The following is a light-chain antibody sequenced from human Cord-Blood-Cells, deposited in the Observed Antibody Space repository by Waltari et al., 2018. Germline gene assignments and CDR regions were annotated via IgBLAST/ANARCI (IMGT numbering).Light chain of an antibody. J-gene: IGLJ3*02. CDR1: SSDVGGYNY. CDR2: DVS. CDR3: CSYAGRV. V-gene: IGLV2-11*01. Sequence: QSALTQPRSVSGSPGQSVTISCTGTSSDVGGYNYVPWYQQHPGKAPNLMIYDVSKRPSGVPDRFSGSKSGNTASLTISGLQAEDEADYYCCSYAGRVFGGGTKLTVL.